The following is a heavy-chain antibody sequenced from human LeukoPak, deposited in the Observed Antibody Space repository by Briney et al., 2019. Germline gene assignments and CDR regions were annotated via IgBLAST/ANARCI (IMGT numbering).Heavy chain of an antibody. CDR1: GGTFSSYA. CDR3: ARGEAVAGPPDY. D-gene: IGHD6-19*01. Sequence: ASVKVSCKASGGTFSSYAISWVRQAPRQGLEWMGGIIPIFGTANYAQKFQGRVTITADESTSTAYMELSSLRSEDTAVYYCARGEAVAGPPDYWGQGTLVTVSS. V-gene: IGHV1-69*13. J-gene: IGHJ4*02. CDR2: IIPIFGTA.